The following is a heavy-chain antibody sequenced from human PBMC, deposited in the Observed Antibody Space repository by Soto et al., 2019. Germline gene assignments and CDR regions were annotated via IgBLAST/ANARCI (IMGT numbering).Heavy chain of an antibody. CDR3: ATYTVGAGGRGY. D-gene: IGHD3-16*01. Sequence: QVQLQESGPGLVKPSETLSLTCTVSGGSMRGQHWSWIRQPPGKGLEWIGHHSDSTNYNSSLRSRLTISTDPSKNQFSLKLSSVTAADTAVYYCATYTVGAGGRGYWGQGTLVTVSS. V-gene: IGHV4-4*09. CDR1: GGSMRGQH. CDR2: HHSDST. J-gene: IGHJ4*02.